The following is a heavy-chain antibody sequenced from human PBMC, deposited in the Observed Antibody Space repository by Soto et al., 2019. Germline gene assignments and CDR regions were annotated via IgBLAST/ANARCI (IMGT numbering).Heavy chain of an antibody. CDR2: IHSTGTN. J-gene: IGHJ5*02. CDR1: GGSISGFY. V-gene: IGHV4-59*01. D-gene: IGHD3-10*01. CDR3: ATDSAGRGTFDP. Sequence: SETLSLTCSVSGGSISGFYWIWIRQSPEEGLEWIAYIHSTGTNNYNPSLKSRVTVSLDMSKNQFSLQLSSVTAADTAVYYCATDSAGRGTFDPWGQGILVTVSS.